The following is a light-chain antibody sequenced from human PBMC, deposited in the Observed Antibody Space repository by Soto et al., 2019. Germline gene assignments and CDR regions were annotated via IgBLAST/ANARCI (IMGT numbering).Light chain of an antibody. CDR1: QGVRRW. Sequence: DVQLIQSPASVSASVGDRVTITCRASQGVRRWLAWYQQKPGKAPKLLIYAASSLQSGVPSRFSGSGSGTNFTLTISSLQPEDYATYYCQQSNTFPLFTFGPGTKVDVK. V-gene: IGKV1D-12*01. CDR2: AAS. CDR3: QQSNTFPLFT. J-gene: IGKJ3*01.